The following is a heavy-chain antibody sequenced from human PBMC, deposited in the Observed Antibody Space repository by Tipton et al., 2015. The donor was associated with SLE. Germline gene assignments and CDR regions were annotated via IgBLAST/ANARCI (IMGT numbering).Heavy chain of an antibody. CDR3: AREYDVVWGIFRPYYFMDV. CDR2: MFHSGTT. CDR1: GYSITSDYY. D-gene: IGHD3-16*02. J-gene: IGHJ6*03. Sequence: LRLSCEVSGYSITSDYYWGWIRQHPGEGLEWIGSMFHSGTTYHNPSLKSRVTISIDASNNQFSLKVNSVTAADTAVYYCAREYDVVWGIFRPYYFMDVWGKGTPVPVSS. V-gene: IGHV4-38-2*02.